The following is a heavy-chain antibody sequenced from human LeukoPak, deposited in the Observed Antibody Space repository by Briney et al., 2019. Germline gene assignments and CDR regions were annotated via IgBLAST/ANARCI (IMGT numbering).Heavy chain of an antibody. V-gene: IGHV4-39*07. J-gene: IGHJ4*02. Sequence: SETLSLTCTVSGGSISSSSYYWGWIRQPPGKGLEWIGSIYYSGSTYYKSSLKSRVTISVDTPKNQFSLKLSSVTAADTAVYYCARDKNVGCIDYWGQGTLVTVSS. CDR3: ARDKNVGCIDY. D-gene: IGHD2-8*01. CDR1: GGSISSSSYY. CDR2: IYYSGST.